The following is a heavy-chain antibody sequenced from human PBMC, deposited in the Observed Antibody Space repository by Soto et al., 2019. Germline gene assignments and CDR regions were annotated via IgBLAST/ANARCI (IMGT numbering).Heavy chain of an antibody. V-gene: IGHV4-39*07. CDR1: GGSISSSSYS. CDR2: IYYTGNT. Sequence: SETLSHTCTVSGGSISSSSYSWGWVRQPPGKGLEWIATIYYTGNTYYDPSLESRLTISGDYSKNQFSLSLSSVTAADTALYFCARQTGHPQWWFDLWGQGLQVTVSS. J-gene: IGHJ5*02. CDR3: ARQTGHPQWWFDL. D-gene: IGHD3-9*01.